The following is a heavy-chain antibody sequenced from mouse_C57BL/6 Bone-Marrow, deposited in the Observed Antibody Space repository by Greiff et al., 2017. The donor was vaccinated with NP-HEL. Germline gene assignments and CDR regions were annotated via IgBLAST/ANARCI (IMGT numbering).Heavy chain of an antibody. V-gene: IGHV1-7*01. D-gene: IGHD2-3*01. CDR2: INPSSGYT. CDR1: GYTFTSYW. Sequence: VQLQQSGAELAKPGASVKLSCKASGYTFTSYWMHWVKQRPGQGLEWIGYINPSSGYTKYNQKFKDKATLTADKSSSTAYMQLSSLTYEDSAVYYCARSRYDASAWFAYWGQGTLVTVSA. CDR3: ARSRYDASAWFAY. J-gene: IGHJ3*01.